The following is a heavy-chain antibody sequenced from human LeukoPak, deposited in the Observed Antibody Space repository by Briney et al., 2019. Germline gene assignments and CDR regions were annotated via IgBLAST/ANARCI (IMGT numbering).Heavy chain of an antibody. CDR2: IYYSGST. V-gene: IGHV4-39*07. Sequence: MPSETLSLTCTVSGGSISSSSYYWGWIRQPPGKGLEWIGSIYYSGSTNYNPSLKSRVTISVDTSKNQFSLKLSSVTAADTAVYYCAGVAVAGKGYWGQGTLVTVSS. D-gene: IGHD6-19*01. CDR3: AGVAVAGKGY. J-gene: IGHJ4*02. CDR1: GGSISSSSYY.